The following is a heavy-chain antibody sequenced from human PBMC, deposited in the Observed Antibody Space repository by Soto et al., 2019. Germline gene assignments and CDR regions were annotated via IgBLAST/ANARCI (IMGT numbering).Heavy chain of an antibody. J-gene: IGHJ4*02. CDR2: IYYSGST. CDR3: ARHHDS. Sequence: QVQLQESGPGLVKPSETLSLTCTVSGGSISSYYWSWIRQPPGKGLEWIGYIYYSGSTNYNPSRKSRVTISVDTSKNQFSLKRSSVTAADTAVYYCARHHDSWGQGTLVTVSS. CDR1: GGSISSYY. V-gene: IGHV4-59*08.